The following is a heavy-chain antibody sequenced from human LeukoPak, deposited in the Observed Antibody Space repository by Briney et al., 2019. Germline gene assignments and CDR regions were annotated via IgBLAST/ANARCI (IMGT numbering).Heavy chain of an antibody. D-gene: IGHD2-2*02. V-gene: IGHV1-2*02. Sequence: ASVKVSCKASGYTFSDYYMHWVRQAPGQGLEWMGWIKPNSGGTNYAQKFQGRVTMTRDTSINTAYMELSSLRSDDPAVYYCSRGSAILTTCRGGNWFDPWGQGTLVTVSS. CDR2: IKPNSGGT. CDR1: GYTFSDYY. CDR3: SRGSAILTTCRGGNWFDP. J-gene: IGHJ5*02.